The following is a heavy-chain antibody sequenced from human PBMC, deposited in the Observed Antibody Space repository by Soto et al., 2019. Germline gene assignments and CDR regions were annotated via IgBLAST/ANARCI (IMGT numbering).Heavy chain of an antibody. CDR1: GFTFSSYG. Sequence: PGGSLRLSCAASGFTFSSYGMHWVRQAPGKGLEWVAVISYDGTNKYYADSVKGRFTISRDNSKNTLYLQMNSLRAEDTAVYYCAKEGGSDSGWPLTYYYYYGMDVWGQGTTVTVSS. V-gene: IGHV3-30*18. J-gene: IGHJ6*02. D-gene: IGHD6-19*01. CDR2: ISYDGTNK. CDR3: AKEGGSDSGWPLTYYYYYGMDV.